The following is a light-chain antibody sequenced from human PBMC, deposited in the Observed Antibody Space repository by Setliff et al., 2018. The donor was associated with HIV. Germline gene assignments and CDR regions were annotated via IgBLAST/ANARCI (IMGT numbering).Light chain of an antibody. J-gene: IGLJ1*01. CDR1: SNDVGRYDL. CDR2: DVS. V-gene: IGLV2-23*02. Sequence: QSALAQPASVSGSPGQSITNSCTGTSNDVGRYDLVSWYQQHPGKAPKLMIYDVSKRPSGVPDRFSGSKSGNTASLTISGLQTEDEADYYCCSYAGSPRVFGTGTKVTVL. CDR3: CSYAGSPRV.